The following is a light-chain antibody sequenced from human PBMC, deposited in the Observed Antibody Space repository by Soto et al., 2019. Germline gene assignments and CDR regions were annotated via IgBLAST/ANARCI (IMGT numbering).Light chain of an antibody. J-gene: IGLJ2*01. CDR3: TSYTSRSTLVV. Sequence: QSALTQPASVSGSPGQSITISCTGTDSDIGGYNYVSWYQQYAGEVPKLMIYDVNNRPSGVSNRFSGSKSGNTAFLTISGLQAEDEADYYCTSYTSRSTLVVFGGGTKLTVL. V-gene: IGLV2-14*01. CDR1: DSDIGGYNY. CDR2: DVN.